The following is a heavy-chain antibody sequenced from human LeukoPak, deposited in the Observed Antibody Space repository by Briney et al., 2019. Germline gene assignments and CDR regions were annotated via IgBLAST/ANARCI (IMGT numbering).Heavy chain of an antibody. CDR2: INPSGGST. V-gene: IGHV1-46*01. D-gene: IGHD3-22*01. CDR3: ARVALPNYYDSSGHFDY. CDR1: GYTFTSYY. J-gene: IGHJ4*02. Sequence: ASVKVSCMASGYTFTSYYMHWVRQAPGQGLEWMGMINPSGGSTSYAQKFQGRVTMTRDTSTSTVYMELSSLRSEDTALYYCARVALPNYYDSSGHFDYWGQGTLVTVSS.